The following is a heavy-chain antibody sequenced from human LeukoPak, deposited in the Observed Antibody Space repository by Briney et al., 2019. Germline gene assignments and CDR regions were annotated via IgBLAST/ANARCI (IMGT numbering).Heavy chain of an antibody. D-gene: IGHD2-15*01. J-gene: IGHJ4*02. CDR3: ARAHEYCSGGSCYWGANDY. CDR2: INHSGST. V-gene: IGHV4-34*01. Sequence: SETLSLTCAVYGGSFSGYYWSWIRQPPGKGLEWIGEINHSGSTNYNPSLKSRVTISVDTSKNQFSLKLSSVTAADTAVYYCARAHEYCSGGSCYWGANDYWGQGTLVTVSS. CDR1: GGSFSGYY.